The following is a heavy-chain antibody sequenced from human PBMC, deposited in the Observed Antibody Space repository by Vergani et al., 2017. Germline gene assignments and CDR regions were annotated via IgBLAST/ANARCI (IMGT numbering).Heavy chain of an antibody. V-gene: IGHV1-8*02. CDR1: GGTFSSYD. CDR2: MNPNSGNT. CDR3: ARGFAVIVATINEAFDI. D-gene: IGHD5-12*01. Sequence: QVQLVQSGAEVKKPGSSVKGSCKSSGGTFSSYDINWVRQATGQGLEWMGWMNPNSGNTGYAQKFQGRVTMTRNTSISTAYMELSSLRSEDSAVYYCARGFAVIVATINEAFDIWGQGTMVTVSS. J-gene: IGHJ3*02.